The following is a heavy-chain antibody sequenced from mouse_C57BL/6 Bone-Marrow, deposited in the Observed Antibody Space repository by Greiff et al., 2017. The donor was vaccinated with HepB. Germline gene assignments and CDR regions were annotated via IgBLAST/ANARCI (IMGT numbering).Heavy chain of an antibody. CDR3: ARHDYGSSAGFDY. J-gene: IGHJ2*01. Sequence: EVQRVESGGGLVQPGGSLKLSCAASGFTFSDYYMYWVRQTPEKRLKWVAYISNGGGSTYYPDTVKGRFTISRDNAKNTLYLQMSRLKSEDTAMYYCARHDYGSSAGFDYWGQGTTLTVSS. V-gene: IGHV5-12*01. CDR1: GFTFSDYY. D-gene: IGHD1-1*01. CDR2: ISNGGGST.